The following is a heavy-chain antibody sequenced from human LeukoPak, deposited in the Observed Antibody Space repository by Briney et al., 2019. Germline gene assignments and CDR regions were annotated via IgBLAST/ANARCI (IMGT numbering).Heavy chain of an antibody. V-gene: IGHV3-30*03. CDR3: ARDRSGSWTIDY. Sequence: GGSLRLSCAASGFTFSSYGMHWVRQVSGKGLEWVAAISDDGSNKYYADSVKGRFTISRDKSKNTLYLQMNSLRAEDTAVYYCARDRSGSWTIDYWDQGTLVTVSS. J-gene: IGHJ4*02. CDR1: GFTFSSYG. D-gene: IGHD3-10*01. CDR2: ISDDGSNK.